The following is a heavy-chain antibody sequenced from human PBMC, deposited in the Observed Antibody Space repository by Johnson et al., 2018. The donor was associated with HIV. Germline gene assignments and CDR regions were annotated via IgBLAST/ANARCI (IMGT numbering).Heavy chain of an antibody. V-gene: IGHV3-66*01. Sequence: VQLVESGGGLVQPGGSLRLSCAASGFTVSSNYMSWVRQAPGKGLEWVSVIYSGGGTYYADSVKGRFTISRDNSKNTLYLQMNSLTPEDTAVYYCAREWVNGAFDIWGQGTMVTVSS. CDR1: GFTVSSNY. D-gene: IGHD1-1*01. J-gene: IGHJ3*02. CDR2: IYSGGGT. CDR3: AREWVNGAFDI.